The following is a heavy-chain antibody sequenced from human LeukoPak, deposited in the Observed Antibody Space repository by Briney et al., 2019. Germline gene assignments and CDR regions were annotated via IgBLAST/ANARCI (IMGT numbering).Heavy chain of an antibody. CDR2: ISSSSSTI. CDR1: GFTFSSYS. D-gene: IGHD1-26*01. CDR3: ARASRLVIYYYYYMDV. V-gene: IGHV3-48*04. J-gene: IGHJ6*03. Sequence: QAGGSLRLSCAASGFTFSSYSMNWVRQAPGKGLEWVSYISSSSSTIYYADSVKGRFTISRDNAKNSLYLQMNSLRAEDTAVYYCARASRLVIYYYYYMDVWGKGTTVTISS.